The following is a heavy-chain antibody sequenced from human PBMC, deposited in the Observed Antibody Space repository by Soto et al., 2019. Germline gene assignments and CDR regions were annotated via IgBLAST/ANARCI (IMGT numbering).Heavy chain of an antibody. D-gene: IGHD1-26*01. Sequence: SGPTLVNPTQTLTLTCSFSGFSLTTSGVGVGWIRQPPGKALEWLAVIYWNDDYRYSPSLKTRLTITKDTSKNQVVLTVTNMDPVATPTHYREKPIAGDLYFDYWGQGTLATVSS. CDR1: GFSLTTSGVG. CDR2: IYWNDDY. V-gene: IGHV2-5*01. CDR3: EKPIAGDLYFDY. J-gene: IGHJ4*02.